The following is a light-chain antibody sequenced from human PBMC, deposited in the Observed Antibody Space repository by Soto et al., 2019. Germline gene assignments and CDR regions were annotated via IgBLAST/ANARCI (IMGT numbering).Light chain of an antibody. CDR1: QSVSSGY. CDR3: QQYGNSRWT. CDR2: GAS. J-gene: IGKJ1*01. V-gene: IGKV3-20*01. Sequence: EIVLTQSPGTLSLSPGERATLSCRASQSVSSGYLAWYQQKPGQAPRLLISGASTRATGIADRFSGSGSGTDFTLTISRLEPEDFAVYYCQQYGNSRWTFGQGTKVEIK.